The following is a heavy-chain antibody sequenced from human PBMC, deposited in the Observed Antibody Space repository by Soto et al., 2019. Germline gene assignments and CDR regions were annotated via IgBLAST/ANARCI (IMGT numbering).Heavy chain of an antibody. CDR1: GFTFSSYE. CDR2: ISSSGSTI. V-gene: IGHV3-48*03. J-gene: IGHJ4*02. CDR3: ARGGYDFWSGYYPFDY. Sequence: EVQLVESGGGLVQPGGSLRLSCAASGFTFSSYEMNWVRQAPGKGLEWVSYISSSGSTIYYADSVKGRFTISRDNAKNSLYLQMNSLRAEDTAVYYCARGGYDFWSGYYPFDYWGQGTLVTVSS. D-gene: IGHD3-3*01.